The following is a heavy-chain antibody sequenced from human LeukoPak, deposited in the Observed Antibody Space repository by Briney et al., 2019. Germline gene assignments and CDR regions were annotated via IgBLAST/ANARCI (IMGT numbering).Heavy chain of an antibody. CDR3: ARDTSVSDYFDY. D-gene: IGHD4-17*01. CDR1: GGSFSGYY. J-gene: IGHJ4*02. V-gene: IGHV4-34*01. Sequence: WETLSLTRAVYGGSFSGYYWSWIRQPPGKGLEWIGEINHSGSTNYNPSLKSRVTISVDTSKNQFPLKLSSVTAADTAVYYCARDTSVSDYFDYWGQGTLVTVSS. CDR2: INHSGST.